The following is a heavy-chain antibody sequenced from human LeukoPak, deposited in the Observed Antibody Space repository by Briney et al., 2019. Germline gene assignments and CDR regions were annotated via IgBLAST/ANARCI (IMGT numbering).Heavy chain of an antibody. V-gene: IGHV1-46*01. CDR2: INASGGRT. CDR1: GYTFTRYY. Sequence: ASVKVSCKASGYTFTRYYLYWVRPAPGQGLGWMGIINASGGRTTYAQKFQGRVIMTSDTSTSTVYMELNSLRSEDTAFYYCARVHDYGDLRYLDYWGQGTLVIVSS. CDR3: ARVHDYGDLRYLDY. J-gene: IGHJ4*02. D-gene: IGHD4-17*01.